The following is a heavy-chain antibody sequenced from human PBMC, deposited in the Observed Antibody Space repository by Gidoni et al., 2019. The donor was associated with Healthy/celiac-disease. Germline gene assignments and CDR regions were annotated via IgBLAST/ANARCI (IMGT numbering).Heavy chain of an antibody. V-gene: IGHV4-61*02. J-gene: IGHJ2*01. Sequence: QVQLQESGPGLVKPSQTLSLTCTVPGGSISSGSYYWSWIRQPAGKGLEWIGRIYTSGSTNYNPSLKSRVTMSVDTSKNQFSLKLSSVTAADTAVYYCARADSRVWYFDLWGRGTLVTVSS. D-gene: IGHD6-13*01. CDR2: IYTSGST. CDR3: ARADSRVWYFDL. CDR1: GGSISSGSYY.